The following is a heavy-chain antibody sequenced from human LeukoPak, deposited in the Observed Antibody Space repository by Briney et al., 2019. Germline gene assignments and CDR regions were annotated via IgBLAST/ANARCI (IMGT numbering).Heavy chain of an antibody. CDR3: AKTDGSGKPFIDY. CDR2: TSAGGSGT. J-gene: IGHJ4*02. Sequence: TGGSLRLSCAASVFTFSSYAIKWVRQVPGEGVDWVSLTSAGGSGTYCADSVKGRFTISRDNSKNTMYLQMNGLRAEDTARYYCAKTDGSGKPFIDYWSQGNLVIVTS. D-gene: IGHD3-10*01. V-gene: IGHV3-23*01. CDR1: VFTFSSYA.